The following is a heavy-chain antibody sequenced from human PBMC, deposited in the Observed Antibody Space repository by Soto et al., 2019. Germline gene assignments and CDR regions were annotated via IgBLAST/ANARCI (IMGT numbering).Heavy chain of an antibody. V-gene: IGHV3-30*18. CDR3: AKARVRIVGANSFDY. Sequence: PGGSLRLSCVGSGFTFSNYGMHWVRQPPGKGLEWVALISDDGDKRYYADSVRGRLIISRDNSKDTLYLQMNSLGPDDPAVYFCAKARVRIVGANSFDYWGQGTPVTVSS. CDR2: ISDDGDKR. J-gene: IGHJ4*02. D-gene: IGHD1-26*01. CDR1: GFTFSNYG.